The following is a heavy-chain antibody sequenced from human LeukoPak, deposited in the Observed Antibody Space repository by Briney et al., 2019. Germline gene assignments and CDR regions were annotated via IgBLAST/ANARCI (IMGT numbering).Heavy chain of an antibody. CDR3: ARDWDDIVGATTRYYYGTDV. D-gene: IGHD1-26*01. CDR1: GFTFSSYE. CDR2: ISSSGSTI. Sequence: PGGSLRLSCAASGFTFSSYEMNWVRQAPGKGLEWVSYISSSGSTIYYADSVKGRFTISRDNAKNSLYLQMNSLRAEDTAVYYCARDWDDIVGATTRYYYGTDVRGQGTTVTVSS. V-gene: IGHV3-48*03. J-gene: IGHJ6*02.